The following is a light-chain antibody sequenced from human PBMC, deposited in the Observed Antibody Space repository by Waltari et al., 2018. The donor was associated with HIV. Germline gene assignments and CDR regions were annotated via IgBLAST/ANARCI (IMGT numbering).Light chain of an antibody. J-gene: IGKJ5*01. CDR2: WAS. V-gene: IGKV4-1*01. Sequence: DILLTQSPDSLSVSLGDRATLTCKARQSVMSDSHTMHYLAWYQHRSGQPPRLLIYWASSLACGVPDRFSGSGSGTDFALTIRSLQAEDGAVYYCQQSYSRPITFGQGTRLEIK. CDR3: QQSYSRPIT. CDR1: QSVMSDSHTMHY.